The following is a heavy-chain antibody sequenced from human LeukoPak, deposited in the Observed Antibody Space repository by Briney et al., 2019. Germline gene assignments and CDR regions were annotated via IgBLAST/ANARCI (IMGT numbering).Heavy chain of an antibody. CDR2: IYHSGST. V-gene: IGHV4-30-2*01. Sequence: SQTLSLTCTVSGGSISSGGYYWSWIRQPPGKGLEWIGYIYHSGSTYYNPSLKSRVTISVDRSKNQFSLKLSSVTAADTAVYYCARAGHYYYYYMDVWGKGTTVTVPS. CDR1: GGSISSGGYY. J-gene: IGHJ6*03. CDR3: ARAGHYYYYYMDV.